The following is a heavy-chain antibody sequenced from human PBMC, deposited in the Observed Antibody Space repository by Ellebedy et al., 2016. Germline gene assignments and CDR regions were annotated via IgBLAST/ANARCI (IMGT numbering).Heavy chain of an antibody. J-gene: IGHJ4*02. CDR3: AKGGLRGVIIMDDY. Sequence: GESLKISXAASGFTFSTYGMSWVRQAPGKGLEWVSGIRGSGGSTYYADSVKGRFTISRDNSKNTLYLQMNSLRAEDTAVYYCAKGGLRGVIIMDDYWGQGTLVTVSS. V-gene: IGHV3-23*01. CDR2: IRGSGGST. CDR1: GFTFSTYG. D-gene: IGHD3-10*01.